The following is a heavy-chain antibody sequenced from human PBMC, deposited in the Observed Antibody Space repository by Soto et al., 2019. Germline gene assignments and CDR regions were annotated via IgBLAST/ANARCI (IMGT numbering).Heavy chain of an antibody. CDR3: ARVGKGMSSSWTLFDY. J-gene: IGHJ4*02. Sequence: ASVKVSCKASGGTFSSYAISWVRQAPGQGLEWMGGIIPIFGTANYAQKFQGRVTITADESTSTAYMELSSLRSEDTAVYYCARVGKGMSSSWTLFDYWDQGTLVTVSS. CDR2: IIPIFGTA. V-gene: IGHV1-69*13. D-gene: IGHD6-13*01. CDR1: GGTFSSYA.